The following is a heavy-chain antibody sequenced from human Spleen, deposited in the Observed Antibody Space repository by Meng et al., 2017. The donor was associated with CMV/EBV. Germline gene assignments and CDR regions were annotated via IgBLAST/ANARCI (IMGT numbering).Heavy chain of an antibody. CDR3: ARAGDTVEVSDPLRDNYYYYGMDL. V-gene: IGHV3-30*04. Sequence: GGSLRLSCKASGFTSSPYAVHWLRQAPGKGLEWVALIAFDGRTKYNTDSTKCRFTISRDSSKNTVYLHMNSLRGDDTAVYYCARAGDTVEVSDPLRDNYYYYGMDLWGQGTTVTVSS. CDR2: IAFDGRTK. D-gene: IGHD2-15*01. J-gene: IGHJ6*02. CDR1: GFTSSPYA.